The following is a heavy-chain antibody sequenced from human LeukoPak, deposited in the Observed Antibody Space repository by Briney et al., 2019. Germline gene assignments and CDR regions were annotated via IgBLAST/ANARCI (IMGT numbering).Heavy chain of an antibody. CDR3: AYDFWSGYYTGYNWFDP. V-gene: IGHV1-69*05. J-gene: IGHJ5*02. CDR1: GGTFSSYA. Sequence: SVKVSCKASGGTFSSYAISWVRQAPGQGLEWMERIIPIFGTANYAQKFQGRVTITTDESTSTAYMELSSLRSEDTAVYYCAYDFWSGYYTGYNWFDPWGQGTLVTVSS. D-gene: IGHD3-3*01. CDR2: IIPIFGTA.